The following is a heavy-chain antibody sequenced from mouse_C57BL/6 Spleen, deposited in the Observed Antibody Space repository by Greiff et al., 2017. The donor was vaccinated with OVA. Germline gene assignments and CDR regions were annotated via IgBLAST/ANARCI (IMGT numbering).Heavy chain of an antibody. J-gene: IGHJ1*03. CDR3: ARWRDYGGYFDV. Sequence: EVKLVESGPELVKPGASVKISCKASGYSFTDYNMNWVKQSNGKSLEWIGVINPNYGTTSYNQKFKGKATLTVDQSSSSAYMQLNSLTSEDSAVYYCARWRDYGGYFDVWGTGTTVTVSS. V-gene: IGHV1-39*01. CDR2: INPNYGTT. CDR1: GYSFTDYN. D-gene: IGHD2-4*01.